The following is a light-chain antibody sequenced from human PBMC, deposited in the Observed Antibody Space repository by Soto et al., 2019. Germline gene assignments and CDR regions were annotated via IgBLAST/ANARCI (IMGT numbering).Light chain of an antibody. J-gene: IGLJ1*01. CDR1: SSGGGEYKY. CDR3: QSSDSSLNV. CDR2: DVS. Sequence: QSALTQPASVSGSPGQSITISCTESSSGGGEYKYASWYQQHPGTAPKLIIYDVSNRPSGVSNRFSGSKSGTSASLAITGLQAEDEADYYCQSSDSSLNVFGTGTKLTVL. V-gene: IGLV2-14*03.